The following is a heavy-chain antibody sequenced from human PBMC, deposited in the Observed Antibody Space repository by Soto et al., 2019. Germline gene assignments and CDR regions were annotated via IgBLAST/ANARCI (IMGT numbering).Heavy chain of an antibody. CDR3: ARGSFSSSSSCFDP. D-gene: IGHD6-6*01. V-gene: IGHV4-31*03. CDR1: GGSISSGGYY. J-gene: IGHJ5*02. CDR2: IYYSRRT. Sequence: PSETLSLTCTVSGGSISSGGYYWSWIRQHPGKGLEWIGYIYYSRRTYYNPSLHSRVSIAVDTTENQFSLKLTSVTAADTSVYYCARGSFSSSSSCFDPWGRGTLVTVSS.